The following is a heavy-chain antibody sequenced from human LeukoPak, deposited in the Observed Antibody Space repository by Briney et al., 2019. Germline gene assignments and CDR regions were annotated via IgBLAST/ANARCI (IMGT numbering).Heavy chain of an antibody. J-gene: IGHJ6*03. V-gene: IGHV4-39*07. CDR1: GGSISSSSYY. D-gene: IGHD2-8*01. Sequence: SETLSLTCTVSGGSISSSSYYWGWIRQPPGKGLEWIGSIYYSGSTYYNPSLKSRVTISVDTSKNQFSLKLSSVTAADTAVYYCARDGRSLMNYYYYMDVWGKGTTVTVSS. CDR2: IYYSGST. CDR3: ARDGRSLMNYYYYMDV.